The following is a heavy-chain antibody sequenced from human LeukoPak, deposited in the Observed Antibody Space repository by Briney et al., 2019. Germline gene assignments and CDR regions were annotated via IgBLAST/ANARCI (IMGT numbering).Heavy chain of an antibody. Sequence: GGSLRLSCAASGFSFSRSYMNWVRQAPGKGLEWVATIKQDGVDKYYVDSVKGRFTISRDTAKNSLFLQMNSLRAEDTAVYYCARDPSRYDLDYWGQGTLVSVSS. CDR3: ARDPSRYDLDY. CDR1: GFSFSRSY. CDR2: IKQDGVDK. J-gene: IGHJ4*02. V-gene: IGHV3-7*01. D-gene: IGHD5-12*01.